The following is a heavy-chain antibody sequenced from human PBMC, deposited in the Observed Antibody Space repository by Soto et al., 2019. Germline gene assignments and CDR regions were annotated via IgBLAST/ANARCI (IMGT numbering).Heavy chain of an antibody. J-gene: IGHJ4*02. CDR3: VRRPPHDRTDIGGDY. D-gene: IGHD3-22*01. V-gene: IGHV5-51*01. Sequence: HGESLKISCKGSGYSFPNYWIGWVRQMPGKGLEWMGIIYPGDSDARYSPSFQGQVTISADKSISTAYLQWSSLKASDTAMYYCVRRPPHDRTDIGGDYGGQGTLVTVSS. CDR2: IYPGDSDA. CDR1: GYSFPNYW.